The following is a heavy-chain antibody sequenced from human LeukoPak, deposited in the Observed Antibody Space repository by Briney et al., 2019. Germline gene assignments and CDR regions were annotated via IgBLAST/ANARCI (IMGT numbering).Heavy chain of an antibody. J-gene: IGHJ4*02. Sequence: KPGESLKISCKGSGYSFTGYWIGWVRQMPGKGLEWMGIIYPGDSDTRYSPSFQGQVTISADKSISTAYLQWSSLKASDTAMYYCARLELYYYGSGSYPPPDYWGQGTLVTVSS. V-gene: IGHV5-51*03. D-gene: IGHD3-10*01. CDR1: GYSFTGYW. CDR3: ARLELYYYGSGSYPPPDY. CDR2: IYPGDSDT.